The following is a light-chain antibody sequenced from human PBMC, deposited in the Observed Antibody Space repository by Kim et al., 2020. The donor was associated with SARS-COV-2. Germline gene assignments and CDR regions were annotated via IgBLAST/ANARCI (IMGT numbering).Light chain of an antibody. CDR1: DIGLKS. Sequence: PGKTASITCGGSDIGLKSVHWYQQRPGQAPLLVIYYDSDRPSGIPERFTGSISGNTATLTISRAEAGDEADYYCQVWDSNTDHLVFGGGTQLTVL. CDR3: QVWDSNTDHLV. J-gene: IGLJ3*02. CDR2: YDS. V-gene: IGLV3-21*04.